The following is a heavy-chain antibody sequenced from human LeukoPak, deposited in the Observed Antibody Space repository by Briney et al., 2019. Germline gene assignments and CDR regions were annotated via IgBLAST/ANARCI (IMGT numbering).Heavy chain of an antibody. CDR3: AGRTDFVITY. CDR2: IYSGGAT. V-gene: IGHV3-53*01. CDR1: GFSFSSYE. D-gene: IGHD5-24*01. J-gene: IGHJ4*02. Sequence: PGGSLRLSCAASGFSFSSYEMNWARQAPGKGLEWVSGIYSGGATYYADSVKGRFTISRDNSQNTLYLQMNSLRAEDTDVYYCAGRTDFVITYWGQGTLVTVSS.